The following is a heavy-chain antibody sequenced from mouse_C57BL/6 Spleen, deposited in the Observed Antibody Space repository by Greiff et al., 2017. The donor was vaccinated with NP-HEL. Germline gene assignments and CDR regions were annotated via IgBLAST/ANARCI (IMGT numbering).Heavy chain of an antibody. D-gene: IGHD4-1*01. CDR2: IDPEDGDT. Sequence: EVKLMESGAELVRPGASVKLSCTASGFNIKDYYMHWVKQRPEQGLEWIGRIDPEDGDTEYAPKFQGKATMTADTSSNTAYLQLSSLTSEDTAVYYCTTITETSYPLDYWGQGTTLTVSS. J-gene: IGHJ2*01. CDR1: GFNIKDYY. V-gene: IGHV14-1*01. CDR3: TTITETSYPLDY.